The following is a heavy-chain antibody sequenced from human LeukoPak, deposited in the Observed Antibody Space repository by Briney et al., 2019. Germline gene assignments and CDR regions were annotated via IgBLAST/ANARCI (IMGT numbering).Heavy chain of an antibody. CDR1: GASVSSSTYY. Sequence: SETLSLTCTVSGASVSSSTYYWTWIRQPAGQGLEYIGRIHITGNTNYNPSLRSRLTISLDTSKNQFSLNLNSVAAADTAVYYCARARRYYDILTGYSEQNHFDYWGQGTLVTVSS. V-gene: IGHV4-61*02. D-gene: IGHD3-9*01. CDR2: IHITGNT. J-gene: IGHJ4*02. CDR3: ARARRYYDILTGYSEQNHFDY.